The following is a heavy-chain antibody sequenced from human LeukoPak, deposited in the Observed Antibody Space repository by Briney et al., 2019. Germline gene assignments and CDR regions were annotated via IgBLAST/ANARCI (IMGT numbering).Heavy chain of an antibody. V-gene: IGHV4-30-4*01. CDR3: ARASLEYYDILTGLDY. D-gene: IGHD3-9*01. Sequence: SETLSLTCTVSGGSISSGDYYWSWIRQPPGKGLEWIGYIYYSGSTYYNPSLKSRVTISVDTPKNQFSLRLSSVTAADTAVYYCARASLEYYDILTGLDYWGQGTLVTVSS. J-gene: IGHJ4*02. CDR1: GGSISSGDYY. CDR2: IYYSGST.